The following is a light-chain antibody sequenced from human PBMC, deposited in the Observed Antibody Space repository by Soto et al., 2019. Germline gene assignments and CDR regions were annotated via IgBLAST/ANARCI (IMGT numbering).Light chain of an antibody. CDR1: QRVSRSS. Sequence: SLLTQSTGTLSLSPGERATLSCRASQRVSRSSLAWYQQNPGKAPRLLIYGESSRATGIPDRLSGSGSGTDFTLTISRLEPEDFAVYYCQQYGSSPTFGQGTRWIS. V-gene: IGKV3-20*01. CDR3: QQYGSSPT. CDR2: GES. J-gene: IGKJ1*01.